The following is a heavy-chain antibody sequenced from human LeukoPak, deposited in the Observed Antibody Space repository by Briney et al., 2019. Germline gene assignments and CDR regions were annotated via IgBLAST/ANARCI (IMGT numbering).Heavy chain of an antibody. Sequence: GGSLRLSCAASGFTFSSYAMHWVRQAPGKGLEWVAVISYDGSNKYYADSVKGRFTISRDNSKNTLYLQMNSLRAEDTAVYYCAKDRHYYDSSGYLDYWGQGTLVTVSS. V-gene: IGHV3-30*04. J-gene: IGHJ4*02. CDR1: GFTFSSYA. D-gene: IGHD3-22*01. CDR3: AKDRHYYDSSGYLDY. CDR2: ISYDGSNK.